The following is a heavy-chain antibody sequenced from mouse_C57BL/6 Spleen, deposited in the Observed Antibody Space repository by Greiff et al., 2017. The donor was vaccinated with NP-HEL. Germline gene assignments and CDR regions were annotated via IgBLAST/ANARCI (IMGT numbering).Heavy chain of an antibody. CDR1: GYTFTSYW. J-gene: IGHJ4*01. CDR2: IDPSDSYT. Sequence: VQLQQPGAELVRPGTSVKLSCKASGYTFTSYWMHWVKQRPGQGLEWIGVIDPSDSYTNYNQKFKGKATLTVDTSSSTAYMQLSSLTSEDSAVYYCARENYSNYENYAMDYWGQGTSVTVSS. D-gene: IGHD2-5*01. V-gene: IGHV1-59*01. CDR3: ARENYSNYENYAMDY.